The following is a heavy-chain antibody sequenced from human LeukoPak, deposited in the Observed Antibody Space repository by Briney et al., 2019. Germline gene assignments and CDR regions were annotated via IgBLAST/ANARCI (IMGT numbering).Heavy chain of an antibody. CDR2: ISAYNGNT. J-gene: IGHJ4*02. Sequence: EASVKVSCKASGCTFTSYGISWVRQAPGQGLEWMGWISAYNGNTNYAQKLQGRVTMTTDTSTSTAYMELRSLRSDDTAVYYCARDLANTMVRGAPDYWGQGTLVTVSS. CDR3: ARDLANTMVRGAPDY. CDR1: GCTFTSYG. V-gene: IGHV1-18*01. D-gene: IGHD3-10*01.